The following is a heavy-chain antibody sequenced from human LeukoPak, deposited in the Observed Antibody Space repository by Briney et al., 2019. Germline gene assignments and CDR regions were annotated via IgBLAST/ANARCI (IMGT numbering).Heavy chain of an antibody. CDR3: ARGVITMVRGVIYMDV. Sequence: GGSLRLSCAASGFTFSDYYMSWIRQAPGKGLEWVSYISSSGSTIYYADSVKGRFTISRDNAKNSLYLQMNSLRAEDRAVYYCARGVITMVRGVIYMDVWGKGTTVTVSS. J-gene: IGHJ6*03. D-gene: IGHD3-10*01. CDR1: GFTFSDYY. CDR2: ISSSGSTI. V-gene: IGHV3-11*01.